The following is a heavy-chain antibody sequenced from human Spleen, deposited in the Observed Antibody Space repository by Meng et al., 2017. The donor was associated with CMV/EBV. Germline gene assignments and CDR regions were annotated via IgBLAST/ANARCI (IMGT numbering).Heavy chain of an antibody. CDR2: INPNSSGT. D-gene: IGHD3-10*01. CDR3: AREMVRGDFTGCLHYYYGMDV. Sequence: ASVQVSCKAAGYTFTGSYIHWVRQAAGQGREWMGWINPNSSGTNYAQKFQGRVTMTRDTSISTAYMELSRLISDDTAVYYYAREMVRGDFTGCLHYYYGMDVWGPGTTVTVSS. J-gene: IGHJ6*02. CDR1: GYTFTGSY. V-gene: IGHV1-2*02.